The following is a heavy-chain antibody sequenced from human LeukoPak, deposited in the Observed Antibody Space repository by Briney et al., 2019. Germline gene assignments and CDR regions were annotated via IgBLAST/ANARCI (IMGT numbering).Heavy chain of an antibody. CDR2: ISGSGGTT. D-gene: IGHD3-10*01. J-gene: IGHJ4*02. V-gene: IGHV3-23*01. CDR1: GFTFSSYG. Sequence: GGSLRLSCAASGFTFSSYGMSWVRQAPGKGLEWVSAISGSGGTTYYADSVKGRFTISRDNAKNSLYLQMNSLRAEDTAVYYCARGTWFGEPSKTGTPFDYWGQGTLVTVSS. CDR3: ARGTWFGEPSKTGTPFDY.